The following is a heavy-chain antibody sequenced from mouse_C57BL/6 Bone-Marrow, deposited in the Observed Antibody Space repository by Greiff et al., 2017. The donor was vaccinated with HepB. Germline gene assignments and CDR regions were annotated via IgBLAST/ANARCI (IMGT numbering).Heavy chain of an antibody. V-gene: IGHV5-9-1*02. D-gene: IGHD2-2*01. CDR2: ISSGGDYI. CDR1: GFTFSSYA. Sequence: EVMLVESGEGLVKPGGSLKLSCAASGFTFSSYAMSWVRQTPEKRLEWVAYISSGGDYIYYADTVKGRFTISRDNARNTLYLQMSSLKSEDTAMYYCTRDRISTMVRGYAMDYWGQGTSVTVSS. J-gene: IGHJ4*01. CDR3: TRDRISTMVRGYAMDY.